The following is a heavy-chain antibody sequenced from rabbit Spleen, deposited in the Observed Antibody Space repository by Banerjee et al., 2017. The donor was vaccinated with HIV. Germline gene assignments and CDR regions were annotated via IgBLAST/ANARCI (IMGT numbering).Heavy chain of an antibody. CDR2: IDPVFGNT. D-gene: IGHD1-1*01. CDR3: AREDVGGSVSL. CDR1: GFDFSRYY. Sequence: QLVESGGGLVQPGGSLKLSCKASGFDFSRYYMSWVRQAPGKGLEWIGDIDPVFGNTYYASWVNGRFTISSDNAQNTVDLQMNSLTAADTATYFCAREDVGGSVSLWGPGTLVTVS. J-gene: IGHJ4*01. V-gene: IGHV1S7*01.